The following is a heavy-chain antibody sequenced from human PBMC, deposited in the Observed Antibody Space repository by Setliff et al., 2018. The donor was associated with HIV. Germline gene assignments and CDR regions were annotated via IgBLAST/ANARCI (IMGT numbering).Heavy chain of an antibody. J-gene: IGHJ3*02. D-gene: IGHD3-22*01. V-gene: IGHV1-3*01. CDR2: INAGNGNT. CDR3: ARRTHYYDSSGPWEAFDI. CDR1: GYTFTSYA. Sequence: ASVKVSCKASGYTFTSYAMHWVRQAPGQRLEWMGWINAGNGNTKYSQKFQGRATITRDTSASTAYMELSSLRSEDTAVYYCARRTHYYDSSGPWEAFDIWGQGTMVTVSS.